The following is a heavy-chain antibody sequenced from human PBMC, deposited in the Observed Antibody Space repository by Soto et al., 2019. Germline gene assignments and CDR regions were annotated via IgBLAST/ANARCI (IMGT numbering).Heavy chain of an antibody. D-gene: IGHD1-1*01. CDR1: GYRFTGYY. V-gene: IGHV1-2*04. J-gene: IGHJ6*02. Sequence: GASVKVSCTASGYRFTGYYMHWVRQAPGQGLEWMGWINPNSGGTNYAQKFQGWVTMTRDTSISTAYMELSRLRSDDTAVYYCARSKYNWNDSNQYYYYGMDVWGQGTTVTVSS. CDR2: INPNSGGT. CDR3: ARSKYNWNDSNQYYYYGMDV.